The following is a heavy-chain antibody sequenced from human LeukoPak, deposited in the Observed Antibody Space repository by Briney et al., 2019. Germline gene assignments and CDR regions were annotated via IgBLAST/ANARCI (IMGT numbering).Heavy chain of an antibody. CDR3: ARHQSYDFWSGYYGGYFDY. V-gene: IGHV4-39*01. J-gene: IGHJ4*02. CDR1: GGSISSYY. D-gene: IGHD3-3*01. CDR2: IYYSGST. Sequence: SETLSLTCTVSGGSISSYYWGWIRQPPGKGLEWIGSIYYSGSTYYNPSLKSRVTISVDTSKNQFSLKLSSVTAADTAVYYCARHQSYDFWSGYYGGYFDYWGQGTLVTVSS.